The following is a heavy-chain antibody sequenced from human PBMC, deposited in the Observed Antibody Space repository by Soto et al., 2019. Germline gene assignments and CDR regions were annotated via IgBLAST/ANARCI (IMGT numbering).Heavy chain of an antibody. Sequence: SETLSLTCTVSGGSISSYDWSWIRQPPGKGPEWIGYIYYSGSTNYNPSLKSRVTISVDTSKNQFSLKPSSVTAADTAVYYCARVRESRYSSSWYPLIDYWGQGTLVTVSS. CDR2: IYYSGST. J-gene: IGHJ4*02. CDR3: ARVRESRYSSSWYPLIDY. D-gene: IGHD6-13*01. V-gene: IGHV4-59*01. CDR1: GGSISSYD.